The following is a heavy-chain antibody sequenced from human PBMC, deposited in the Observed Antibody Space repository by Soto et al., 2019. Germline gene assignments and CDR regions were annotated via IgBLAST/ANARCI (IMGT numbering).Heavy chain of an antibody. CDR2: IYYSGST. V-gene: IGHV4-59*01. Sequence: SETLSLTCTVSGGSISSYYWSWIRQPPGKGLESIGYIYYSGSTNYNPSLKTRVTISVDTSKNQFSLKLSSVTAADTAVYYCASVGGNYYDSSGYRSNKALDIWGQGTMVTVSS. J-gene: IGHJ3*02. CDR1: GGSISSYY. CDR3: ASVGGNYYDSSGYRSNKALDI. D-gene: IGHD3-22*01.